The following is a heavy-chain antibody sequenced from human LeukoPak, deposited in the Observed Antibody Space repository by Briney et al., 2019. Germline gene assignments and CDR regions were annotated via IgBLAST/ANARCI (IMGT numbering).Heavy chain of an antibody. J-gene: IGHJ3*02. CDR3: ASTSYYDFWSGDYAFDI. D-gene: IGHD3-3*01. V-gene: IGHV1-3*01. CDR1: GYTFTSYA. CDR2: INAGNGNT. Sequence: ASVKVSCKASGYTFTSYAMHWVRQAPGRRLEWMGWINAGNGNTKYSQKFQGRVTITRDTSASTAYMELSSLRSEDTAVYYCASTSYYDFWSGDYAFDIWGQGTMVTVSS.